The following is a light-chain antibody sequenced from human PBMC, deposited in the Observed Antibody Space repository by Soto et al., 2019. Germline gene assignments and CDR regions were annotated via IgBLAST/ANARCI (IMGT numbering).Light chain of an antibody. CDR2: ATS. Sequence: DIQLTQSPSSRSASVGDRVTITCRASQHVDRYLNWYQQKPGKAPQVLIYATSNLQSGVPSRFSGSGSGTDFTLTINSLQPEDFATYHCQQSYSSPRTFGQGTTVDNK. J-gene: IGKJ1*01. CDR3: QQSYSSPRT. V-gene: IGKV1-39*01. CDR1: QHVDRY.